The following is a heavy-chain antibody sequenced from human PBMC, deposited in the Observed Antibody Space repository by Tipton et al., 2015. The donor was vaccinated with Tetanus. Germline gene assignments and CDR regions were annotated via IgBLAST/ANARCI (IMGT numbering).Heavy chain of an antibody. CDR3: ARGDYGDYVDAFDI. D-gene: IGHD4-17*01. V-gene: IGHV3-33*01. J-gene: IGHJ3*02. CDR2: IWYDGSNK. CDR1: GFTFSSYG. Sequence: SLRLSCAASGFTFSSYGMHWVRQAPGKGLEWVAVIWYDGSNKYYADSVKGRFTISRDNSKNTLYLQMNSLRAEDTAVYYCARGDYGDYVDAFDIWGQGTMVTVSS.